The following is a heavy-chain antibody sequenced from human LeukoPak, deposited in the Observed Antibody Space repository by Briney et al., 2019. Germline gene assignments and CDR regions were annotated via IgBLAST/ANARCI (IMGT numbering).Heavy chain of an antibody. J-gene: IGHJ3*02. CDR2: VYYGGNK. CDR1: GYSFKSGYY. CDR3: ARVSLSNAIDI. Sequence: SETLSLTCSVSGYSFKSGYYWGWIRQTPAKGLEWIGSVYYGGNKYDNPSLKSRVTILVDMSKNLFSLNLTSVIAADTAVYYCARVSLSNAIDICGQGAMVTVSS. V-gene: IGHV4-38-2*02.